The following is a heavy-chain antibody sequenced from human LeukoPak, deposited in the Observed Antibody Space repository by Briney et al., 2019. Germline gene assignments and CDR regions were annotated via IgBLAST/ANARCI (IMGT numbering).Heavy chain of an antibody. CDR3: ASSWPYYYYMDV. D-gene: IGHD6-13*01. CDR1: GYTFTGYY. Sequence: ASVKVPCKASGYTFTGYYMHWVRQAPGQGLEWMGWINPNSGGTNYAQKFQGRVTMTRDTSISTAYMELSRLRSDDTAVYYCASSWPYYYYMDVWGKGTTVTVSS. V-gene: IGHV1-2*02. CDR2: INPNSGGT. J-gene: IGHJ6*03.